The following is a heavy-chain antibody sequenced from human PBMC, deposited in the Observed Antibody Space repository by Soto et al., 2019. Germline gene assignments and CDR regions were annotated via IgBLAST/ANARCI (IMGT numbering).Heavy chain of an antibody. D-gene: IGHD2-2*01. CDR1: GYTFTSYD. CDR2: MNPNSGNT. J-gene: IGHJ5*02. V-gene: IGHV1-8*01. CDR3: ARAMPYLAPPPLGFDP. Sequence: ASVKVSCKGSGYTFTSYDINWVRQATGQGLAWMGWMNPNSGNTGYAQKFQGRVTMTRNTSISTAYMELSSLRSEDTAVYYCARAMPYLAPPPLGFDPWGQGTLVTVSS.